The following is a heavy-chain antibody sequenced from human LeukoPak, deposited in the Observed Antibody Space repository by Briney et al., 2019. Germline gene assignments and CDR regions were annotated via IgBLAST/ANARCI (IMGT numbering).Heavy chain of an antibody. Sequence: GGSLRLSCAASGFTFSSYAMSWVRQAPGKGLEWVSAISGSGGSTYYADSVKGRFTISRDNSKNTLYLQMNSLRAEDTAVYYCAEGSYYYDSSGYSKFDYWGQGTLVTVSS. CDR2: ISGSGGST. CDR1: GFTFSSYA. D-gene: IGHD3-22*01. J-gene: IGHJ4*02. V-gene: IGHV3-23*01. CDR3: AEGSYYYDSSGYSKFDY.